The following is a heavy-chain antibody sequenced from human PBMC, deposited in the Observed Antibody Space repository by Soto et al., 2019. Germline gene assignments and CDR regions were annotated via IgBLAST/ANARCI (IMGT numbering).Heavy chain of an antibody. CDR2: ISAYNGDT. CDR1: GYIFTSYG. V-gene: IGHV1-18*01. CDR3: XXXXXXXXXXXFDS. J-gene: IGHJ4*02. Sequence: QVQLVQSGAEVKKPGASVKVSCKASGYIFTSYGIXXXXXXXXXXXXWMGWISAYNGDTNFAQKLQGRVTMTTDTXXXXXXXXXXXXXXXXXXXXXXXXXXXXXXXXXFDSWGQGTLVTVSS.